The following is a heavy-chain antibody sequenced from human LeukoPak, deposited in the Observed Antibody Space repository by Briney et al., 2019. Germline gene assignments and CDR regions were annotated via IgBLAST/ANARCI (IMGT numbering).Heavy chain of an antibody. CDR2: IKQDGSEK. V-gene: IGHV3-7*04. CDR3: ARGQYSYGFPRLNWFDP. CDR1: GFTFSSYW. Sequence: GGSLRLSCAASGFTFSSYWMSWVRQAPGKGLEWVANIKQDGSEKYYVDSVKGRFTISRDNAKNSLYLQMNSLRAEDTAVYYCARGQYSYGFPRLNWFDPWGQGTLVTVSS. J-gene: IGHJ5*02. D-gene: IGHD5-18*01.